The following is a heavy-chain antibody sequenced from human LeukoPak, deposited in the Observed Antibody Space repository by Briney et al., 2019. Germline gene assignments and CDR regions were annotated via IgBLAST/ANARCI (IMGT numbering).Heavy chain of an antibody. Sequence: ASVKVSCKASGHTFTGYYMHWVRQAPGQGLEWMGWINPNSGGTNYAQKFQGRVTMTRDTSISTAYMELSRLRSDDTAVYYCARDLNSWYCSSTSCSRPSWGQGTMVTVSS. CDR1: GHTFTGYY. CDR2: INPNSGGT. CDR3: ARDLNSWYCSSTSCSRPS. J-gene: IGHJ3*01. V-gene: IGHV1-2*02. D-gene: IGHD2-2*01.